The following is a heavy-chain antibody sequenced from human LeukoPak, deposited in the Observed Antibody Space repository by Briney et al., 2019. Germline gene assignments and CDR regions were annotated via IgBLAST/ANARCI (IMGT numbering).Heavy chain of an antibody. V-gene: IGHV3-30*18. Sequence: PGRSLRLSCAASGFTFSSYGMHWVRQAPGKGLEWVAVISDDGGNTYYADSVKGRFTISRDNSKNTLYLQMNSLRAEDTAVYYCAKGALLWFQVHYYYYGMDVWGQGTTVTVSS. CDR3: AKGALLWFQVHYYYYGMDV. D-gene: IGHD3-10*01. CDR2: ISDDGGNT. CDR1: GFTFSSYG. J-gene: IGHJ6*02.